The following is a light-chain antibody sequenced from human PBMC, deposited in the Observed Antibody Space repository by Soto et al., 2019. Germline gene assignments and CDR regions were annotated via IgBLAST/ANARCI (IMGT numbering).Light chain of an antibody. CDR1: QSVSSN. J-gene: IGKJ5*01. CDR3: QQRSNWSIT. CDR2: GAS. Sequence: EIVMTQSPATLSVSPGERATLSCRAGQSVSSNLAWYQQKPGQAPRLLIYGASTRATGIPARFSGSGSGTDFTLTISSLEPEDFAVYYCQQRSNWSITFGQGTRLE. V-gene: IGKV3-15*01.